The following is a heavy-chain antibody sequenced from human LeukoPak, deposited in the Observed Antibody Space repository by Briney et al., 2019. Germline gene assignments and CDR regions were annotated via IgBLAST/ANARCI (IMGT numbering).Heavy chain of an antibody. Sequence: GGSLRLSCAASGFTFSSYAMHWVRQAPGKGLEWVAVISYDGSNKYYADSVKGRFTISRDSSKNTLYLQMNSLRAEDTAVYYCARDSAPSIAAAGRTDYWGQGTLVTVSS. V-gene: IGHV3-30-3*01. CDR3: ARDSAPSIAAAGRTDY. J-gene: IGHJ4*02. CDR1: GFTFSSYA. CDR2: ISYDGSNK. D-gene: IGHD6-13*01.